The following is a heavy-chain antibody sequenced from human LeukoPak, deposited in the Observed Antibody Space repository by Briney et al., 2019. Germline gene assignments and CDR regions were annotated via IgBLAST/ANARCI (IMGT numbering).Heavy chain of an antibody. J-gene: IGHJ3*02. Sequence: SETLSLTCAVYGGSFSSYYWSWIRQPPGKGLEWIGEINHSGSTNYNPSLKSRVTISVDTSKNQFSLKLSSVTAADTAVYYCARKHRITLFGVVIIETSDAFDIWGQGTMVTVSS. CDR3: ARKHRITLFGVVIIETSDAFDI. CDR2: INHSGST. CDR1: GGSFSSYY. V-gene: IGHV4-34*01. D-gene: IGHD3-3*01.